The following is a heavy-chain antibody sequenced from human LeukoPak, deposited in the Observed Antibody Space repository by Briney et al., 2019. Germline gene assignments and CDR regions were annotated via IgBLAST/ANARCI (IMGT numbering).Heavy chain of an antibody. D-gene: IGHD3-16*01. CDR2: RSSGTT. J-gene: IGHJ5*02. CDR3: TRDRFYVWFDP. CDR1: GFTFGTHT. Sequence: PGGSLRLSCTTSGFTFGTHTMHWFRQAPGKGLQWIGFRSSGTTQYAASVKGRFTISRGDSKSIAYLQMNSLKTEDTAVYYCTRDRFYVWFDPWGQGTLVTVSS. V-gene: IGHV3-49*03.